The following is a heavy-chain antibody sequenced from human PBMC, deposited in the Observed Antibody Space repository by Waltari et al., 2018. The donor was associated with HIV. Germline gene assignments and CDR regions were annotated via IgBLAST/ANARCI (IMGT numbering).Heavy chain of an antibody. CDR1: GYTFTGYY. V-gene: IGHV1-2*02. Sequence: QVQLVQSGAEVKKPGASVKVSCKASGYTFTGYYMHWVRQAPGQGLEWMGWIHPNSGGTNYAQKFQGRVTMTRDTSISTSYMELSRLRSDDTAVYYCARGRRVYSSSDSGMDVWGQGTTVTVSS. CDR2: IHPNSGGT. J-gene: IGHJ6*02. CDR3: ARGRRVYSSSDSGMDV. D-gene: IGHD6-6*01.